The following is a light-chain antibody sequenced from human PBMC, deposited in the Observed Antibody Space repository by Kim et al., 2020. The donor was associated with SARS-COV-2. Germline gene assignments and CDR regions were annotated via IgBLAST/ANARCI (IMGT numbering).Light chain of an antibody. CDR1: SNDVARYDY. J-gene: IGLJ1*01. CDR2: DVH. CDR3: SSHTTSSTYV. V-gene: IGLV2-14*03. Sequence: QSALTQPASVSGSPGQAISISCTGTSNDVARYDYVSWYQQHPGKVPKLLIYDVHERPSGISNRFSGSKSGDTAFLIISGLQAEDEADYYCSSHTTSSTYVFGSGTKVTVL.